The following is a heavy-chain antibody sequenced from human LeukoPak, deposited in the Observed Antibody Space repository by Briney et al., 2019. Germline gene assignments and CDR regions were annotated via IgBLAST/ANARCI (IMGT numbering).Heavy chain of an antibody. CDR1: GFTFSNAW. D-gene: IGHD1-26*01. J-gene: IGHJ4*02. CDR2: IKRKTDGGTT. V-gene: IGHV3-15*07. Sequence: GGSLRLSCAASGFTFSNAWMNWVRQAPGKGLEWVGRIKRKTDGGTTDYAAPVKGRFTISRDDSKNTLYLQMNSLKTEDTAVYYCTTSTVGATYFDYWGQGTLVTVSS. CDR3: TTSTVGATYFDY.